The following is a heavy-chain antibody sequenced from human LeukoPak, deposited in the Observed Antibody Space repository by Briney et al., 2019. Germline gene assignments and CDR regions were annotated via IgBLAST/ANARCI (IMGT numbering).Heavy chain of an antibody. J-gene: IGHJ4*02. Sequence: ASVKVSCKASGYTFTGYYMHWVRQAPGQGLEWMGWINPSTGGTSYAQTFQGRVTMTRDTSITTAFMELSRLRSDDTAVYYCARWYCISTGCHVDYWGQGTLVTVSS. CDR1: GYTFTGYY. V-gene: IGHV1-2*02. CDR2: INPSTGGT. CDR3: ARWYCISTGCHVDY. D-gene: IGHD2-2*01.